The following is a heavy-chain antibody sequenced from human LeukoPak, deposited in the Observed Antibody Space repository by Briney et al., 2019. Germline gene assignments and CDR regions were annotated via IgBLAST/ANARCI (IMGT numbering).Heavy chain of an antibody. J-gene: IGHJ4*02. D-gene: IGHD3-22*01. Sequence: SGPTLVNPTQTLTLTCTFSGFSLSTSGMRVSWIRQPPGKALEWLARIDWDDDKFYSTSLKTRLTISKDTSKNQVVLTMTNMDPVDTATYYCARDYYDSSGYYFDYWGQGTLVTVSS. CDR2: IDWDDDK. CDR1: GFSLSTSGMR. CDR3: ARDYYDSSGYYFDY. V-gene: IGHV2-70*04.